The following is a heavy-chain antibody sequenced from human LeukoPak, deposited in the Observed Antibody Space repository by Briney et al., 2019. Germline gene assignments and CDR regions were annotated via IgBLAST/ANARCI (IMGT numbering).Heavy chain of an antibody. CDR3: ARNRGYSGYGMDV. CDR2: IDWDDDK. CDR1: GFSLSSRGMC. J-gene: IGHJ6*02. D-gene: IGHD5-12*01. V-gene: IGHV2-70*11. Sequence: SGPTLVNPTHTLTLTCTFSGFSLSSRGMCVSWIRQPPWKALEWLARIDWDDDKHYTTSLKTRLTISKDTSKNQVVLTMTSMDPVDTATYYCARNRGYSGYGMDVWGQGTTVTVSS.